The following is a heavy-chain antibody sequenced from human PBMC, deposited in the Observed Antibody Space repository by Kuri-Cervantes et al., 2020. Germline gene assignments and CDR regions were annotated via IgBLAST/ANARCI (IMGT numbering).Heavy chain of an antibody. V-gene: IGHV4-30-4*02. D-gene: IGHD4-17*01. CDR3: ARGVPYGDYADY. J-gene: IGHJ4*02. CDR1: GGSISSGDYY. CDR2: IDDSGRT. Sequence: SETLFLTCTVSGGSISSGDYYWSWIRQPPGKGLEWIGYIDDSGRTFFNPSFQSRVTISVDTSKNHFSLKLSSVTAADTAVYYCARGVPYGDYADYWGQGTLVTVSS.